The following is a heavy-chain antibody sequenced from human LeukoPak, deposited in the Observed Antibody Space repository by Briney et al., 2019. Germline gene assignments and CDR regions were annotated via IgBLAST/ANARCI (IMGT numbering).Heavy chain of an antibody. Sequence: PGGSLRLSCAASGFTFSHYVITWVRQAPGEGLEWVSTMSNNGGPAYYADSVKGRFTISRDNSKNTLYLQMNNLRAEDTAVYYCAKTQYWYFDLWGRGTLVTVSS. CDR1: GFTFSHYV. CDR2: MSNNGGPA. CDR3: AKTQYWYFDL. J-gene: IGHJ2*01. V-gene: IGHV3-23*01.